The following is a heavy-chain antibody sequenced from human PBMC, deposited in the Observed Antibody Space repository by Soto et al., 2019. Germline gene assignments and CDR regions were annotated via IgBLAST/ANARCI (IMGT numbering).Heavy chain of an antibody. J-gene: IGHJ6*03. CDR2: INPNSGVT. CDR1: GDTFTGYY. CDR3: ARESGGATATLVYYYFYMDV. D-gene: IGHD5-12*01. V-gene: IGHV1-2*02. Sequence: QVQLVQSGAEVKKPGASVTVSCRASGDTFTGYYMHWVRQAPGQGLEWMGWINPNSGVTKYAQKFQGRVTMTRDTSIRTVYMELSRLRSDDTAVYYCARESGGATATLVYYYFYMDVWGTGTTVTVSS.